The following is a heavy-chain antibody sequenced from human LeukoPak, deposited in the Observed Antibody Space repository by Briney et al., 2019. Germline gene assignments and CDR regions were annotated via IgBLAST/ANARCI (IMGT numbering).Heavy chain of an antibody. J-gene: IGHJ4*02. CDR3: ATRDVVVTGHYFDY. V-gene: IGHV3-23*01. Sequence: GGSLRLSCAASGFSFWSYGMSWVRQAPGKGLEWVSTTTGSGASIGYADSVKGRFTISRDNSKNSLYLQMNSLRAEDTAVYYGATRDVVVTGHYFDYWGQGILVTVSS. CDR2: TTGSGASI. D-gene: IGHD2-21*02. CDR1: GFSFWSYG.